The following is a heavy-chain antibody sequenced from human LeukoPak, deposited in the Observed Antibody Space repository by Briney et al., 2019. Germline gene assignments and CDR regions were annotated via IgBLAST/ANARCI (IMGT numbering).Heavy chain of an antibody. D-gene: IGHD2-15*01. CDR2: ISGSGGST. V-gene: IGHV3-23*01. Sequence: GGSLRLSCAASGFTFSSYAMSWVRQAPGKGLEWVSAISGSGGSTYYADSVKGRFTISRDNSKNTLYLQMNSLSAEDTAVYYCAKVGLGIVVVVAATPGGFDYWGEGRLVTVSS. CDR1: GFTFSSYA. CDR3: AKVGLGIVVVVAATPGGFDY. J-gene: IGHJ4*02.